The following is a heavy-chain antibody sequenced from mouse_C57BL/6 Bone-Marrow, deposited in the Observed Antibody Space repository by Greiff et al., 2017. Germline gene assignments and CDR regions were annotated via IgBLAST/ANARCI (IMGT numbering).Heavy chain of an antibody. D-gene: IGHD2-4*01. CDR2: IYIGNGYT. V-gene: IGHV1-58*01. J-gene: IGHJ4*01. Sequence: VQLQQSGAELVRPGSSVKMSCKTSGYTFTSYGINWVKQRPGQGLEWIGYIYIGNGYTEYNEKFKGKATLTSDTSSSTAYMQLSSLTSEDSAIYCCAIMITTVYYYAMDYWGQGTSVTVSS. CDR1: GYTFTSYG. CDR3: AIMITTVYYYAMDY.